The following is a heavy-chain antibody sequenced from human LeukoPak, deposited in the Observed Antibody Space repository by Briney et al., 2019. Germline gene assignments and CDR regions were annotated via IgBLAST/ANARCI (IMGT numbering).Heavy chain of an antibody. D-gene: IGHD6-6*01. CDR2: VTARADNT. Sequence: GGSLRLSCAASGFTFSSYAVTWVRQAPGKGLEWVSTVTARADNTYYADSVKGRFTISRDNSKNALYLQMNSLRAEDTAVYYCAGEYSSSVGNDYWGQGTLVTVSS. V-gene: IGHV3-23*01. CDR3: AGEYSSSVGNDY. CDR1: GFTFSSYA. J-gene: IGHJ4*02.